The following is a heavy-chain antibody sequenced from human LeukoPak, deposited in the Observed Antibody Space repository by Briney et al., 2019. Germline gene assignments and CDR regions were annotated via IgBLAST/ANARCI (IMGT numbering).Heavy chain of an antibody. CDR3: ARDPRLNFWFDI. CDR2: IYTSVST. V-gene: IGHV4-61*02. CDR1: GGSISSGSYY. J-gene: IGHJ3*02. Sequence: SETLSLTCTVSGGSISSGSYYWSWLRQPAGKGLEWIWPIYTSVSTNYNPSLKSRVTISVDTSKNQFSLKLSSVTAADTAVYYCARDPRLNFWFDIWGQGTMVTVSS. D-gene: IGHD2/OR15-2a*01.